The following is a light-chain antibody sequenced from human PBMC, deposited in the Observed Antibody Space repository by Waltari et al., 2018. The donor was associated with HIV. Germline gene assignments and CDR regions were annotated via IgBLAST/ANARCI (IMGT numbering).Light chain of an antibody. CDR2: GAS. CDR3: QQYGSSQIT. CDR1: QSVSSNY. V-gene: IGKV3-20*01. J-gene: IGKJ5*01. Sequence: EIVLTQSPGTLSLSPGERATLSCRASQSVSSNYLAWYQQKPGQAPRLHIYGASTRATGIPDRFSGSGSGTDFTLTITRLEPEDFAVYYCQQYGSSQITFGQGTRLEIK.